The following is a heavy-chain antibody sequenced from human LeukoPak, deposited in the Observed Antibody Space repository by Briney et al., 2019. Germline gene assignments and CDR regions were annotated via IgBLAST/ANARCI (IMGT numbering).Heavy chain of an antibody. Sequence: GGSLRLSCAASAFDLSTYEMNWDRPPPGNGLEWIADITISGHTKNYADSVKGRFTISRDNARTSLYLQMNSLRVEDTGVYYCARGDPHADLWGQGTLVTVSS. CDR3: ARGDPHADL. CDR2: ITISGHTK. CDR1: AFDLSTYE. V-gene: IGHV3-48*03. J-gene: IGHJ5*02.